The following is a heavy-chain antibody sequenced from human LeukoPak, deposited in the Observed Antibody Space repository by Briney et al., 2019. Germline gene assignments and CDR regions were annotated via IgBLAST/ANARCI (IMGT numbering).Heavy chain of an antibody. D-gene: IGHD2/OR15-2a*01. CDR2: INPNSGGT. CDR3: ARSLLEAGYYGMDV. Sequence: ASVKVSCKASGYTFTSFDINWVRQAPGQGLEWMGWINPNSGGTNYAQKFQGWVTMTRDTSISTAYMELSRLRSDDTAVYYCARSLLEAGYYGMDVWGQGTTVTVSS. CDR1: GYTFTSFD. V-gene: IGHV1-2*04. J-gene: IGHJ6*02.